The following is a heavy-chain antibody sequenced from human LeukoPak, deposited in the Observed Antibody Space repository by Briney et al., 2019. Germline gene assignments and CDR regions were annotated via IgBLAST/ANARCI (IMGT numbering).Heavy chain of an antibody. CDR3: AKDTLRIVDMATIYDY. J-gene: IGHJ4*02. D-gene: IGHD5-24*01. V-gene: IGHV3-30*02. Sequence: PGGSLRLSCAASGFTFSSHGMHWVRQAPGKGLEWVAFIRYDGSNKYYADSVKGRFTISRDNSKNTLYLQMSSLRAEDTAVYYCAKDTLRIVDMATIYDYWGQGTLVTVSS. CDR2: IRYDGSNK. CDR1: GFTFSSHG.